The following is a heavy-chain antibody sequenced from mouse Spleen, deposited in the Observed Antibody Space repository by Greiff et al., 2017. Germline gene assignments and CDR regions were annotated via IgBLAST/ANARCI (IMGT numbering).Heavy chain of an antibody. CDR2: FYPGSGST. CDR1: GYTFTSYW. CDR3: AREGTWDY. V-gene: IGHV1-55*01. D-gene: IGHD3-3*01. J-gene: IGHJ2*01. Sequence: QVQLKQPGAELVKPGASVKMSCKASGYTFTSYWITWVKQRPGQGLEWIGNFYPGSGSTNYHEKFKSKATLTIDTSSSTAYMQLSSLTSEDSAVYYCAREGTWDYWGQGTTLTVSS.